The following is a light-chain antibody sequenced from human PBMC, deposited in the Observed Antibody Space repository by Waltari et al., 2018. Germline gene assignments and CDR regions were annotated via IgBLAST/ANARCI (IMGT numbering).Light chain of an antibody. Sequence: SYVLTQPPSVSVATGKTARITCGGNNIGSKSVHWYQQKPGQAPVLVIYYDSDRPSGIPERFSGSNSGNTATLTISRVEAGDEADYYCQVWDSSSDHRVFGGGTKLTVL. V-gene: IGLV3-21*04. CDR1: NIGSKS. CDR3: QVWDSSSDHRV. CDR2: YDS. J-gene: IGLJ3*02.